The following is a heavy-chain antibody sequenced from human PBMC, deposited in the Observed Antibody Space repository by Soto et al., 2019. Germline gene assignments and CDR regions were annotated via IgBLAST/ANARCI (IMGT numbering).Heavy chain of an antibody. V-gene: IGHV4-31*03. D-gene: IGHD2-2*01. Sequence: QVQLQESGPGLVKPSQTLSLTCTVSGGSISSGGYYWSWIRQHPGKGLEWIGYIYYSGSTYYNPSLKRRITISILTSNSQFSLELNSVTAADSAVYYRAVERRCSIRSYYHYNMDVWGKGTTVTVSS. J-gene: IGHJ6*03. CDR3: AVERRCSIRSYYHYNMDV. CDR1: GGSISSGGYY. CDR2: IYYSGST.